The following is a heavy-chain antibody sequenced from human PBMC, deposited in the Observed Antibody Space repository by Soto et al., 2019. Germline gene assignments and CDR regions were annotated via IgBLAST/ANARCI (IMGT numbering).Heavy chain of an antibody. D-gene: IGHD2-8*01. CDR3: ARPDRTNGVCYSNNYYYYGMDV. Sequence: QVQLVQSGAEVKKPGSSVKVSCKASGGTFSSYAISWVRQAPGQGLEWMGGIIPIFGTANYAQKFQGRVTITADESTSTAHMELSSLRSEDTAVYYCARPDRTNGVCYSNNYYYYGMDVWGQGTTVTVSS. CDR1: GGTFSSYA. CDR2: IIPIFGTA. J-gene: IGHJ6*01. V-gene: IGHV1-69*12.